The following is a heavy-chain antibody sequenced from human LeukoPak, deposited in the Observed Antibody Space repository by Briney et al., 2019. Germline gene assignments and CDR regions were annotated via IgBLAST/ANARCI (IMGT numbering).Heavy chain of an antibody. D-gene: IGHD3-22*01. CDR3: AKGYDSSGYYYYFDC. CDR1: GFTFSSYA. Sequence: PGGSLRLSCAASGFTFSSYAMSWVRQAPGKGLEWVSAISGSGGSTYYADSMKGRFTISRDNSKNTLYLQMNSLRAEDTAVYYCAKGYDSSGYYYYFDCWGQGTLVTVSS. J-gene: IGHJ4*02. V-gene: IGHV3-23*01. CDR2: ISGSGGST.